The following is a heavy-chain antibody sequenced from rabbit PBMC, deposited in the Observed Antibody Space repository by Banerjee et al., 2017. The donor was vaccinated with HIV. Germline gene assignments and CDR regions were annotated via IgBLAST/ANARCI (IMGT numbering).Heavy chain of an antibody. CDR1: GSDISSNA. CDR3: ARDLAGVIGWNFNL. D-gene: IGHD4-1*01. J-gene: IGHJ4*01. Sequence: QEQLEESGGGLVQPEGSLTLTCKASGSDISSNAMCWVRQAPGKGLELIACINTGSGNAYYASWAKGRFTISKTSSTTVTLQMTSLTAADTATYFCARDLAGVIGWNFNLWGPGSLVTVS. CDR2: INTGSGNA. V-gene: IGHV1S45*01.